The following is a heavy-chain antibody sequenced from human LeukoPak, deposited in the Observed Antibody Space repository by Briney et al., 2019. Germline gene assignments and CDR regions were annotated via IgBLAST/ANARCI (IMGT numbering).Heavy chain of an antibody. CDR3: ARVRFPVQYCGGDCYSGDAFDI. Sequence: ASVKVSCKASGYTFTSYYMHWVRQAPGQGLEWMGLINPTGGSTGYAQKFQGRVTMTRDMSTSTDYMELSSLRSEDTAVYYCARVRFPVQYCGGDCYSGDAFDIWGQGTMVTVSS. J-gene: IGHJ3*02. CDR2: INPTGGST. D-gene: IGHD2-21*02. CDR1: GYTFTSYY. V-gene: IGHV1-46*01.